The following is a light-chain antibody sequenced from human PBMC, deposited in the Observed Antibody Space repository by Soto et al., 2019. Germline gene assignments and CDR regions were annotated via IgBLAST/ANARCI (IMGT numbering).Light chain of an antibody. Sequence: QSVLTKPPSVSGSPGQSVTISCTGTSSDVGSYNRVSWYQQPPGTAPKLMVYEVSNRPSGVPDRFSGSKSGNTASLTISGLQAEDEADYYCSSYTSSSTPLYVFGTGTKVTV. V-gene: IGLV2-18*02. CDR1: SSDVGSYNR. CDR3: SSYTSSSTPLYV. J-gene: IGLJ1*01. CDR2: EVS.